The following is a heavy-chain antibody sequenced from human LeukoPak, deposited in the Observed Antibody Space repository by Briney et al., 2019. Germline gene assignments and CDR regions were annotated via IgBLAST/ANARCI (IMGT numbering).Heavy chain of an antibody. D-gene: IGHD3-10*01. CDR1: GDSIRRNY. V-gene: IGHV4-59*08. CDR2: IHYSGNT. CDR3: AAYRSGTHYNSYYFDD. J-gene: IGHJ4*02. Sequence: SSETLSLTCGISGDSIRRNYWSWIRQPPGKGLEWIGYIHYSGNTNYNPSPKSRVSISVDTSKNQFSLKLTSVTAADTAVYYCAAYRSGTHYNSYYFDDWGQGTLVIVSS.